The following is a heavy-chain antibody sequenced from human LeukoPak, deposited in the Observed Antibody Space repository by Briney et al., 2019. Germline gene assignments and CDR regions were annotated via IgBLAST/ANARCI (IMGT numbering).Heavy chain of an antibody. Sequence: TSETLSLTCTVSGGSISSYYWSWIRQPPGKGLEWIGYIYYSGSTNYNPSLKSRVTISVDTSKNQFSLKLSSVTAADTAVYYCARMYYDFWRGWFDPWGQGTLVTVSS. V-gene: IGHV4-59*08. D-gene: IGHD3-3*01. CDR2: IYYSGST. CDR3: ARMYYDFWRGWFDP. CDR1: GGSISSYY. J-gene: IGHJ5*02.